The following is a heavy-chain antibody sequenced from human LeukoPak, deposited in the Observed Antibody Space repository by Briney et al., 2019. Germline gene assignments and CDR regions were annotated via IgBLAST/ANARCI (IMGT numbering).Heavy chain of an antibody. CDR3: ARGRYEVVWDY. CDR2: INHSGST. V-gene: IGHV4-34*01. Sequence: SETLSLTCAVYGGSFSGYYWSWIRQPPGKGLEWIGEINHSGSTNYNPSLKSRVTISVDTSKNQFSLKLSSVTAADTAVYYCARGRYEVVWDYWGQGTLVTVSS. D-gene: IGHD2-15*01. CDR1: GGSFSGYY. J-gene: IGHJ4*02.